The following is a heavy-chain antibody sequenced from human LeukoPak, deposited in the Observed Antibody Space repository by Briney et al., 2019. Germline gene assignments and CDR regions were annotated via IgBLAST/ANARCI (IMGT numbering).Heavy chain of an antibody. Sequence: KSSETLSLTCTVSGGSISSYYWSWIRQPPGKGLEWLGYIYYSGSTNYNPSLKSRVTISVDTSKNQFSLKLSSVTAADTAVYYCARSYYDSSGLFDYWGQGTLVTVSS. J-gene: IGHJ4*02. CDR1: GGSISSYY. V-gene: IGHV4-59*01. CDR3: ARSYYDSSGLFDY. D-gene: IGHD3-22*01. CDR2: IYYSGST.